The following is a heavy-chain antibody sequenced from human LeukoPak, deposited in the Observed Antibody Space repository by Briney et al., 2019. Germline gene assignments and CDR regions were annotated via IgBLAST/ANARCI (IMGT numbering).Heavy chain of an antibody. D-gene: IGHD3-3*01. CDR2: IYTSGST. J-gene: IGHJ4*02. CDR1: GGSISSYY. V-gene: IGHV4-4*07. CDR3: AREHYDFWSAITRERYYFDY. Sequence: SETLSLTCTVSGGSISSYYWSWLRQPAGKGLEWIGRIYTSGSTNYNPSLKSRVTMSVDTSKNQFSLKLSSVTAADTAVYYCAREHYDFWSAITRERYYFDYWGQGTLVTVSS.